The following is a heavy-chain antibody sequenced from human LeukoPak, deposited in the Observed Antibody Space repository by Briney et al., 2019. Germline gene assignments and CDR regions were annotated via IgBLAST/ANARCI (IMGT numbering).Heavy chain of an antibody. V-gene: IGHV1-18*01. CDR3: ARVDLAKYYDFWSGPYGMDV. CDR1: GYTFSHYG. CDR2: ISAYNGNT. J-gene: IGHJ6*02. D-gene: IGHD3-3*01. Sequence: ASVKVSCRATGYTFSHYGVGWVRQAPGQGLEWMGWISAYNGNTNYAQKLQGRVTMTTDTSTSTAYMELRSLRSDDTAVYYCARVDLAKYYDFWSGPYGMDVWGQGTTVTVSS.